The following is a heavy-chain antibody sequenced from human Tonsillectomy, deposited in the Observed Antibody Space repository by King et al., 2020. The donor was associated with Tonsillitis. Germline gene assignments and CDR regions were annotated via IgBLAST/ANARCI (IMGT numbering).Heavy chain of an antibody. Sequence: VQLVESGGGVVQPGRSLRLSCAASGFTFSNYGMHWVRQAPGKGLEWVAVISYDVTNKYYADSVKGRFTISSDNSKNTLSLQMNSLRAEDTAVYYCAKMGDFWSGYSDYWGQGTQVTVSS. J-gene: IGHJ4*02. D-gene: IGHD3-3*01. CDR2: ISYDVTNK. CDR1: GFTFSNYG. V-gene: IGHV3-30*18. CDR3: AKMGDFWSGYSDY.